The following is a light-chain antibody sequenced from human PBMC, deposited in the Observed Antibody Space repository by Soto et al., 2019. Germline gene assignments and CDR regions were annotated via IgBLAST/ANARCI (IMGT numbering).Light chain of an antibody. J-gene: IGKJ2*01. V-gene: IGKV3-20*01. CDR1: QSVSSSY. CDR2: GVS. CDR3: QQYSISYT. Sequence: EIVLTQSPATLSLSPGERATLSCRASQSVSSSYLAWYQQKTGQAPRLLIYGVSSRATGIPDRFSGSGSGTDFTLTISRLEPEDFAVYYCQQYSISYTFGQGTKVDIK.